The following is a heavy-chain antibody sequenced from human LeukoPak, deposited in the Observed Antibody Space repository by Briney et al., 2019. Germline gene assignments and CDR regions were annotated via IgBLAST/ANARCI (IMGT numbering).Heavy chain of an antibody. CDR3: AKEAGGGLEWFFDY. CDR2: IRYDGSNK. D-gene: IGHD3-3*01. CDR1: GYTFTSYY. V-gene: IGHV3-30*02. J-gene: IGHJ4*02. Sequence: SCKASGYTFTSYYMHWVRQAPGKGLEWEAFIRYDGSNKYYADSVKGRFTISRDNSKNTLYLQMNSLRAEDTAVYYCAKEAGGGLEWFFDYWGQGTLVTVSS.